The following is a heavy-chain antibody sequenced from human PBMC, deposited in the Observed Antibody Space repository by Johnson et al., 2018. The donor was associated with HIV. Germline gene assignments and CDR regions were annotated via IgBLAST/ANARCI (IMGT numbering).Heavy chain of an antibody. V-gene: IGHV3-30*04. CDR2: ISYDGSNK. CDR1: GFTFTTYA. CDR3: AGSWGNAYDI. Sequence: QVQLVESGGGVVQPGRSLRLSCAASGFTFTTYAMHWVRQAPGKGLEWVAVISYDGSNKYYADSVKGRFTISRDNSKNTLYLQMNSLRAGDTAVYYCAGSWGNAYDIGGQGTMVTVSS. J-gene: IGHJ3*02. D-gene: IGHD7-27*01.